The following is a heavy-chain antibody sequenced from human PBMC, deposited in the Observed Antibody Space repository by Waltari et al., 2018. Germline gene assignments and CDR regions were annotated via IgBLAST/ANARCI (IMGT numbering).Heavy chain of an antibody. J-gene: IGHJ4*02. CDR3: ARGVSGDSGPADY. D-gene: IGHD4-17*01. V-gene: IGHV3-7*01. CDR1: GFTFTTYW. Sequence: EVQLVESGGGLVQPGGSLRLSCAAAGFTFTTYWMTWVRQAPGKGLEGGANLNPDGSAKFYVESVQGRFTISRDNAKNSLFLQMNSLRAEDTAVYYCARGVSGDSGPADYWGQGTLVTVSS. CDR2: LNPDGSAK.